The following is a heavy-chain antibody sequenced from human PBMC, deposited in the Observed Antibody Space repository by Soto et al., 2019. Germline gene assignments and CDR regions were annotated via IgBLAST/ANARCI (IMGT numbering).Heavy chain of an antibody. CDR2: ISGSGSGT. V-gene: IGHV3-23*01. CDR3: ARQWSYYFDY. Sequence: PGGSLRLSCAASGFTFSSYAMSWVRQAPGKGLEWVSGISGSGSGTYYIASVKGRFTISRDNSKNTLYLQMNFLRAEDTAVYYCARQWSYYFDYWGQGTLVTVSS. J-gene: IGHJ4*02. D-gene: IGHD2-15*01. CDR1: GFTFSSYA.